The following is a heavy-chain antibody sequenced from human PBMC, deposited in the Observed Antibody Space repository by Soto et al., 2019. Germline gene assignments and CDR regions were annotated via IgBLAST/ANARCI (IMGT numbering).Heavy chain of an antibody. CDR3: ARYSGYDQGSTYYYYYMDV. J-gene: IGHJ6*03. V-gene: IGHV1-69*02. CDR2: IIPILGIA. CDR1: GGTFSSYT. Sequence: GASVKVSCKASGGTFSSYTISWVRQAPGQGLEWMGRIIPILGIANYAQKFQGRVTITADKSTSTAYMELSSLRSEDTAVYYCARYSGYDQGSTYYYYYMDVWGKGTTVTVSS. D-gene: IGHD5-12*01.